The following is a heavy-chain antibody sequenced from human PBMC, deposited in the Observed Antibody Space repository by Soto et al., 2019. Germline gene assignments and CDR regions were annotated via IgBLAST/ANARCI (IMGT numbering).Heavy chain of an antibody. Sequence: AGSLRLSCAASGFTFSSYAMHWVRQAPGKGLEWVAVISYDGSNKYYADSVKGRFTISRDNSKNTLYLQMNSLRAEDTAVYYCARDLVNIVVVPAAMLFDYWGQGT. CDR2: ISYDGSNK. J-gene: IGHJ4*02. D-gene: IGHD2-2*01. CDR1: GFTFSSYA. CDR3: ARDLVNIVVVPAAMLFDY. V-gene: IGHV3-30-3*01.